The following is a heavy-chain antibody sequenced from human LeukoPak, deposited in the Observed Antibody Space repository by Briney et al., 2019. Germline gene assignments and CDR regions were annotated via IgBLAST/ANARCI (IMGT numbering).Heavy chain of an antibody. CDR3: ARDGYNSRTFDY. J-gene: IGHJ4*02. Sequence: GGSLRLSCAASGFTFSDYYMSWIRQAPGKGLEWISYISSSGDTIFYADSVKGRFTISRDNAKNSLYLQMNSLRADDTAVYYCARDGYNSRTFDYWGQGTLVTVSS. CDR2: ISSSGDTI. V-gene: IGHV3-11*04. CDR1: GFTFSDYY. D-gene: IGHD5-24*01.